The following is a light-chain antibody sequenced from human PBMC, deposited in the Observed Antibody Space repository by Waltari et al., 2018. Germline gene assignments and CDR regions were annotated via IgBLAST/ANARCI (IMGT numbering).Light chain of an antibody. Sequence: QSVLTQPPSASGAPGQRVTISCSGSSSNIGSNSVYWYQQFPGTAPRLLIYRNFQGPSGVPERFSGSKSGTSASLAISGLLSEDEADYYCAVWDDNLYGVVFGGGTKLTVL. CDR1: SSNIGSNS. V-gene: IGLV1-47*01. CDR3: AVWDDNLYGVV. CDR2: RNF. J-gene: IGLJ2*01.